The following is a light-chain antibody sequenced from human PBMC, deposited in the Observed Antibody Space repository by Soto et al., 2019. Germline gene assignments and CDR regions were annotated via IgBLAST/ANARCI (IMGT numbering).Light chain of an antibody. CDR2: DAS. J-gene: IGKJ4*01. Sequence: DIQMAQSPSTLSASVGDRVTITCRASQSISSYLAWYQQKPGQAPKLLIYDASSLESGVPSRFSGSGSGTEFTLTISSLQPDDFATYYCQQYNTSFITFGGGTKVEIK. CDR3: QQYNTSFIT. CDR1: QSISSY. V-gene: IGKV1-5*01.